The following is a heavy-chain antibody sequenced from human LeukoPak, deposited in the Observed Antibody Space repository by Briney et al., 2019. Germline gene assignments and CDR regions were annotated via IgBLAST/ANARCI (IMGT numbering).Heavy chain of an antibody. J-gene: IGHJ6*02. CDR2: ISSRSAHI. V-gene: IGHV3-21*01. CDR3: ARGRSTSRYYHGMDV. CDR1: DSTFSSFS. D-gene: IGHD2-2*01. Sequence: AGGSLRLSCAASDSTFSSFSMRWVRQAPGKGLFWVSAISSRSAHIYYPDSVKGRFTISRDNAKKSLYLEMNNLRADDTAVYYCARGRSTSRYYHGMDVWGPGTTVIVSS.